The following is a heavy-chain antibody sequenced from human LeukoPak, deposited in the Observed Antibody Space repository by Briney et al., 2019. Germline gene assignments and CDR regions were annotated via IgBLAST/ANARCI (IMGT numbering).Heavy chain of an antibody. D-gene: IGHD3-22*01. J-gene: IGHJ5*02. Sequence: PSKTLSLTCTVSGGSISSDYWSWIRRPPGKGLGWIGYIHNSGSTNYNVSLKSRVTISVDTSKNQFSLKLSSVTAADTAVYYCAREIRAYYYDSSGYDPPNWFDPWGQGTLVTVSS. CDR1: GGSISSDY. V-gene: IGHV4-59*01. CDR3: AREIRAYYYDSSGYDPPNWFDP. CDR2: IHNSGST.